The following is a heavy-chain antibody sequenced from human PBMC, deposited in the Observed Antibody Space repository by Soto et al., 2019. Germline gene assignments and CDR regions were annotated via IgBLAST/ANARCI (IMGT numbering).Heavy chain of an antibody. V-gene: IGHV4-39*01. CDR2: MFYGVST. CDR1: GSSINSSGSY. D-gene: IGHD3-3*02. CDR3: ARLPSRHLVDY. J-gene: IGHJ4*02. Sequence: XETRSLTCTVAGSSINSSGSYWGWIRQPPGKGLEWIGSMFYGVSTYYNPSLKSRVTVSVDTSKNQFSLNLRSVTAADTAVYYCARLPSRHLVDYWGQGTLVTVSS.